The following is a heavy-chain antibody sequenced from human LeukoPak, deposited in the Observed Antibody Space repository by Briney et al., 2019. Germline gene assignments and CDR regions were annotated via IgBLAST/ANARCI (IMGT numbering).Heavy chain of an antibody. V-gene: IGHV1-18*01. CDR1: GYTFTSYG. J-gene: IGHJ4*02. CDR2: ISAYNGNT. D-gene: IGHD3-3*01. Sequence: GASVKVSCKASGYTFTSYGISWVRQAPGQGLEWMGWISAYNGNTNYAQKFQGRVTMTRDTSTSTVYMELSSLRSEDTAVYYCARGGVLRFEPSSFDYWGQGTLVTVSS. CDR3: ARGGVLRFEPSSFDY.